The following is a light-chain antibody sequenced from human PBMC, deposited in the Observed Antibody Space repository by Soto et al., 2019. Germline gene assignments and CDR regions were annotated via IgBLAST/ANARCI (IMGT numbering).Light chain of an antibody. Sequence: QSVLTQPASVSWSPGQSITISCTGTSSDVGGYRYVSWFQHHPGKAPKLIIYEVSNRPSGISDRFSGSKSGNTASLTISGIQAEDEADYYCNSHTSTTTNAFGKGTKVTVL. V-gene: IGLV2-14*01. CDR2: EVS. CDR1: SSDVGGYRY. J-gene: IGLJ1*01. CDR3: NSHTSTTTNA.